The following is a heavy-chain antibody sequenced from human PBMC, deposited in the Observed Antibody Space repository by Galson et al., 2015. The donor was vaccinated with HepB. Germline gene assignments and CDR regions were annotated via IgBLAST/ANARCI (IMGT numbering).Heavy chain of an antibody. CDR2: IYWDDDK. J-gene: IGHJ4*02. CDR1: GFSLSTSGVG. Sequence: PALVKPTQTLTLTCTLSGFSLSTSGVGVGWIRQPPGKALEWLALIYWDDDKRYSPSLKSRLTITKDTSKNQVVLTMTNMDPVDTATYYCARTSKRMITFGGQRYAFDIWGQGTQVTVSS. CDR3: ARTSKRMITFGGQRYAFDI. D-gene: IGHD3-16*01. V-gene: IGHV2-5*02.